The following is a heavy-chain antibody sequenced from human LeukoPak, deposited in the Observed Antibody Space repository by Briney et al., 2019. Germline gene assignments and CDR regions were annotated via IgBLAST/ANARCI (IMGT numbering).Heavy chain of an antibody. CDR2: INHSGST. Sequence: GSLRLSCVASGFTFSDYYMGWIRQAPGKGLEWVGEINHSGSTNYSPSLKSRVTISVDTSKNQFSLKLSSVTAADTAVYYCACLTTADAFDIWGQGTMVTVSS. CDR1: GFTFSDYY. J-gene: IGHJ3*02. D-gene: IGHD3-22*01. CDR3: ACLTTADAFDI. V-gene: IGHV4-34*08.